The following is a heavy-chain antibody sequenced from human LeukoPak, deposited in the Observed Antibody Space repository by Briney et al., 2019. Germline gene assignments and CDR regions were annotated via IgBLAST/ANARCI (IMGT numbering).Heavy chain of an antibody. Sequence: PGGSLRLSCAASGFTFSSYGMSWVRQAPGKGLEWVSAISGSGGSTYYADSVKGRFTISRDNSKNTLYLQMNSLRAEDTAVYYCASEREMATIWGGWFDPWGQGTLVTVSS. J-gene: IGHJ5*02. CDR3: ASEREMATIWGGWFDP. CDR2: ISGSGGST. CDR1: GFTFSSYG. V-gene: IGHV3-23*01. D-gene: IGHD5-24*01.